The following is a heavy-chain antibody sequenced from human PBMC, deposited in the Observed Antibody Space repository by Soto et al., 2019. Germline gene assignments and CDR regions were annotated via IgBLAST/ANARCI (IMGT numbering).Heavy chain of an antibody. CDR1: GYTFTSYH. V-gene: IGHV1-8*01. D-gene: IGHD4-17*01. J-gene: IGHJ2*01. Sequence: ASLKVSCKPSGYTFTSYHINCVRPATGQGLEWMGWMNPNSGNTGYAQKFQGRVTMTRNTSISTAHMELSSLRSEDTAVYYCARVYGDYYAYFDLWGRGTLVTVSS. CDR2: MNPNSGNT. CDR3: ARVYGDYYAYFDL.